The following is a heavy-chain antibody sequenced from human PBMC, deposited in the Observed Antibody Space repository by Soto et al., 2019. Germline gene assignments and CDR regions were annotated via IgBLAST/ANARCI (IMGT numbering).Heavy chain of an antibody. D-gene: IGHD3-9*01. CDR2: IYYSGST. V-gene: IGHV4-39*01. Sequence: TSETLSLTCTVSGGSISSSSYYWGWIRQPPGKGLEWIGSIYYSGSTYYNPSLKSRVTISVDTSKNQFSLKLSSVTAADTAVYYCARQAKTYYDILTGPKEFDPWGQGTLVTVSS. CDR1: GGSISSSSYY. CDR3: ARQAKTYYDILTGPKEFDP. J-gene: IGHJ5*02.